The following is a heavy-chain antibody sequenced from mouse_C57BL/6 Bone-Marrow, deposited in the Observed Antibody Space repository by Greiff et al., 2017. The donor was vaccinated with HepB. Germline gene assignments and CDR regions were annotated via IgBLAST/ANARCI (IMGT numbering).Heavy chain of an antibody. J-gene: IGHJ2*01. CDR2: ISSGGDYI. Sequence: EVQLVESGEGLVKPGGSLKLSCAASGFTFSSYAMSWVRQTPEKRLEWVAYISSGGDYIYYADTVKGRFTISRDNARNTLYLQMSSLKSVDTAMYYCTREIYDGYYLDYWGQGTTLTVSS. CDR1: GFTFSSYA. V-gene: IGHV5-9-1*02. D-gene: IGHD2-3*01. CDR3: TREIYDGYYLDY.